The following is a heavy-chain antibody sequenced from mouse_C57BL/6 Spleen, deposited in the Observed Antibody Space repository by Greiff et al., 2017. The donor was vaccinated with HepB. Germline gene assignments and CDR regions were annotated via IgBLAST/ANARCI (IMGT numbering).Heavy chain of an antibody. D-gene: IGHD1-1*02. Sequence: VQLQQSGPELVKPGASVKISCKASGYAFSSSWMNWVKQRPGKGLEWIGRIYPGDGDTNYNGKFKGKATLTAYKSSSTAYMQLSSLTSDDSAVYFGARGWLDFDYWGQGTTLTVSS. CDR2: IYPGDGDT. J-gene: IGHJ2*01. CDR3: ARGWLDFDY. V-gene: IGHV1-82*01. CDR1: GYAFSSSW.